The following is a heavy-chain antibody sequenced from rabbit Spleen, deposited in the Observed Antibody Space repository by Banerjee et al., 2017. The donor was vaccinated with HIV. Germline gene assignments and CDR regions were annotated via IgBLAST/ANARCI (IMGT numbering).Heavy chain of an antibody. Sequence: QEQLEESGGGLVKPEGSLTLTCKASGFSFSSSYYMCWVRQAPGKGLEWIACISGGSIGFTYSATWVNGRFTISSHNAQNTLYLQLNSLTAADTATYFCTRDAAGREDFNLWGPGTLVTVS. CDR1: GFSFSSSYY. J-gene: IGHJ4*01. CDR3: TRDAAGREDFNL. D-gene: IGHD4-2*01. CDR2: ISGGSIGFT. V-gene: IGHV1S45*01.